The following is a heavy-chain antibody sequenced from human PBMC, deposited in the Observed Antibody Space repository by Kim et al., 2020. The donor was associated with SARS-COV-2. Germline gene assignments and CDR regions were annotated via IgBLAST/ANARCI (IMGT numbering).Heavy chain of an antibody. D-gene: IGHD3-10*01. Sequence: GGSLRLSCAASGFTFSSYAMSWVRQAPGKGLEWVSAISGSGGSTYYADSVKGRFTISRDNSKNTLYLQMNSLRAEDTAVYYCAKDLYYGSGSYTFWYYYGMDVWGQGTTVTVSS. J-gene: IGHJ6*02. CDR1: GFTFSSYA. CDR3: AKDLYYGSGSYTFWYYYGMDV. V-gene: IGHV3-23*01. CDR2: ISGSGGST.